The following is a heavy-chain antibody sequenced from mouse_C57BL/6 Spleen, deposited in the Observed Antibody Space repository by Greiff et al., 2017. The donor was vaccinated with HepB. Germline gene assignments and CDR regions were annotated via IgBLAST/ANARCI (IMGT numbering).Heavy chain of an antibody. Sequence: VQRVESGAELVKPGASVKLSCKASGYTFTSYWMHWVKQRPGQGLEWIGMIHPNSGSTNYNEKFKSKATLTVDKSSSTAYMQLSSLTSEDSAVYYCARSDDYDGYAMDYWGQGTSVTVSS. CDR3: ARSDDYDGYAMDY. CDR1: GYTFTSYW. J-gene: IGHJ4*01. V-gene: IGHV1-64*01. CDR2: IHPNSGST. D-gene: IGHD2-4*01.